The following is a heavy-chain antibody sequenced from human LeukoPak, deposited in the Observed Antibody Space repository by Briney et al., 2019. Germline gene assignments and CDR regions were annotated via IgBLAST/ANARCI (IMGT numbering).Heavy chain of an antibody. V-gene: IGHV1-2*02. J-gene: IGHJ4*02. Sequence: ASVKVSCKASGYTFTGYYIHWVRQAPGQGLEWMGWINPNSGGTNCAQKFQGRVTMTRDTSISTAYMELTRLRSDGTAVYYCARDEQQLEHIAYWGQGTLVTVSS. CDR3: ARDEQQLEHIAY. D-gene: IGHD6-13*01. CDR2: INPNSGGT. CDR1: GYTFTGYY.